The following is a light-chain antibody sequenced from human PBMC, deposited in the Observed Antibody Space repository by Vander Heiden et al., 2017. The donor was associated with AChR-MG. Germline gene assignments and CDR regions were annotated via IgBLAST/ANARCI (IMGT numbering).Light chain of an antibody. CDR2: AAS. J-gene: IGKJ1*01. CDR1: QGISNY. Sequence: DIQRTQSPSPLSASVGDRVTTTCRASQGISNYLAWYQQKQGKVPKLLIYAASTLQSGVPSRFSGSGSGTDFTLTISSLQPEDVATYYCQKYNSAPPAFGQGTKVEIK. CDR3: QKYNSAPPA. V-gene: IGKV1-27*01.